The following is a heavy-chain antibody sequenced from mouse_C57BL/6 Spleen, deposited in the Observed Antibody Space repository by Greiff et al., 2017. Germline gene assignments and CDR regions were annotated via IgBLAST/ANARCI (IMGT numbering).Heavy chain of an antibody. CDR1: GYTFTSYW. D-gene: IGHD1-1*01. V-gene: IGHV1-55*01. Sequence: VQLQQPGAELVKPGASVKMSCKASGYTFTSYWITWVKQRPGQGLEWIGDIYPGSGSTNYNEKFKSKATLTVDTSSSTAYMQLSGLTSEDSAVYYCARGKFITTVVGAMDYWGQGTSVTVSS. J-gene: IGHJ4*01. CDR3: ARGKFITTVVGAMDY. CDR2: IYPGSGST.